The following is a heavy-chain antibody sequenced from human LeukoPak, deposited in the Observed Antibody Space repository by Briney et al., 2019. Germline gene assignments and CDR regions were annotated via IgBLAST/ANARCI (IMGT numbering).Heavy chain of an antibody. V-gene: IGHV1-69*13. J-gene: IGHJ4*02. CDR2: IIPIFGTA. CDR1: GGTFSSYA. D-gene: IGHD3-22*01. Sequence: VASVKVSCKASGGTFSSYAISWVRQAPGQGLEWMGGIIPIFGTANYAQKFQGRVTITADESTSTAYMELSSLRSEDTAVYYCARGVWDSSGYFSWGQGTLVTVSS. CDR3: ARGVWDSSGYFS.